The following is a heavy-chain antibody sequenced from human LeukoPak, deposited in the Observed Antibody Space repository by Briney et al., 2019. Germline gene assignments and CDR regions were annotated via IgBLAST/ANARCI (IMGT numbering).Heavy chain of an antibody. V-gene: IGHV3-23*01. D-gene: IGHD6-13*01. CDR2: ISGSGGST. J-gene: IGHJ6*02. Sequence: GGSLRLSCAASGFTFSSYAMSWVRQAPGKGLEWVSAISGSGGSTYYADSVKGRFTISRDDSKNTLYLQMNSLRAEDTAVYYCAKVLSSWSYYYYYYGMDVWGQGTTVTVSS. CDR1: GFTFSSYA. CDR3: AKVLSSWSYYYYYYGMDV.